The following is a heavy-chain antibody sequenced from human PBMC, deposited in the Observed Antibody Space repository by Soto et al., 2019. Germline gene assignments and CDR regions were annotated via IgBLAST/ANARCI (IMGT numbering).Heavy chain of an antibody. J-gene: IGHJ6*02. CDR1: GFTFSSYS. D-gene: IGHD3-10*01. V-gene: IGHV3-48*02. Sequence: GGSLRLSCAASGFTFSSYSMNWVRQAPGKGLEWVSYISSSSSTIYYADSVKGRFTISRDNAKNSLYLQMNSLRDEDTAVYYCVRGNYYGSGSYNYYYYGMDVWGQGTTVTVSS. CDR2: ISSSSSTI. CDR3: VRGNYYGSGSYNYYYYGMDV.